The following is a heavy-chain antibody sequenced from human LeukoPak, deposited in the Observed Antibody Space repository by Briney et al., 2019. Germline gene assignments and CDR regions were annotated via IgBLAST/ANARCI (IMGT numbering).Heavy chain of an antibody. CDR2: IYHSGST. J-gene: IGHJ4*02. D-gene: IGHD1-26*01. Sequence: PSETLSLTCTVCGGSISSGGYYWSWIRQPPGKGLEWIGYIYHSGSTYYNPSLKSRVTISVDRAKNQFSLKLGSVTAADTAVYYCARQGILGIRGYFDYWGQGTLVTVSS. CDR1: GGSISSGGYY. V-gene: IGHV4-30-2*01. CDR3: ARQGILGIRGYFDY.